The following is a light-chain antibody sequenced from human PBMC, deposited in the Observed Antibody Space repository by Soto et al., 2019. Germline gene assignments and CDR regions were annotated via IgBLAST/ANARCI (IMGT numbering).Light chain of an antibody. CDR2: EVS. Sequence: QSALTQPASVSGSPGQSITISCTGTSXDVGGYNYVSWYQQHPGKAPKLMIYEVSNRPSGVSNRFSGPKSGNTASLTISGLQAEDEADYYCSSYTSSSTYVFGTGTKVTIL. V-gene: IGLV2-14*01. CDR1: SXDVGGYNY. CDR3: SSYTSSSTYV. J-gene: IGLJ1*01.